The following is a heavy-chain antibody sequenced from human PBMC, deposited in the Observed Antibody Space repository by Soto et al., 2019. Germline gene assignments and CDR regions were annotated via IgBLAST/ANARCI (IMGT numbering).Heavy chain of an antibody. CDR2: ISAYNGNT. J-gene: IGHJ4*02. CDR3: ARDVPTVTTGGPDY. Sequence: QVQLVQSGVEVEKPGASVKVSCKASGYTFTSYGVSWVRQAPGQGLEWMGWISAYNGNTNYAQKVQGRVTMTTDTSTSTVYMELRSLRSDDTAVYYCARDVPTVTTGGPDYWGQGTLVTVSS. D-gene: IGHD4-17*01. CDR1: GYTFTSYG. V-gene: IGHV1-18*01.